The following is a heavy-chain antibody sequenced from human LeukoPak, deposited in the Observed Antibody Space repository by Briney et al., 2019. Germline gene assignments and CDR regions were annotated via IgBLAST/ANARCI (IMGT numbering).Heavy chain of an antibody. V-gene: IGHV4-39*01. Sequence: SETLSLTCSVSGGSISNSSYYWGWIRQPPGKGLEWIGSIYYTGGTYYNPSLKSRVTISVETSKNQFSLKLSSVTAADTAVYYCARHIGGRYYYYYMDVWGKGTTVTISS. CDR2: IYYTGGT. D-gene: IGHD3-16*02. CDR3: ARHIGGRYYYYYMDV. CDR1: GGSISNSSYY. J-gene: IGHJ6*03.